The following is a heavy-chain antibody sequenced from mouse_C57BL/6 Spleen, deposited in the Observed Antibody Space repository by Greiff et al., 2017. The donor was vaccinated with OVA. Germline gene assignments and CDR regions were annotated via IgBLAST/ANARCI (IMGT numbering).Heavy chain of an antibody. V-gene: IGHV5-12*01. CDR3: AKSHYDYDGGWFAY. CDR1: GFTFSDYY. CDR2: ISNGGGST. J-gene: IGHJ3*01. D-gene: IGHD2-4*01. Sequence: EVKLVESGGGLVQPGGSLKLSCAASGFTFSDYYMYWVRQTPEKRLEWVAYISNGGGSTYYPDTVKGRFTISRDNAKNTLYLQMSRLKSEDTAMYYCAKSHYDYDGGWFAYWGQGTLVTVSA.